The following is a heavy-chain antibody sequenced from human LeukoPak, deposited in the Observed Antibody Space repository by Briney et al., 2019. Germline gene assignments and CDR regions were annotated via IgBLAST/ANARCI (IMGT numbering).Heavy chain of an antibody. CDR1: GFTFSSYA. CDR3: AKDLRYYFDY. Sequence: GGSLRLSCAASGFTFSSYAMHWVRQAPGKGLEWVAVISYDGSNKYYADSVEGRFTISRDNSKNTLYLQMNSLRAEDTAVYYCAKDLRYYFDYWGQGTLVTVSS. CDR2: ISYDGSNK. V-gene: IGHV3-30-3*01. J-gene: IGHJ4*02.